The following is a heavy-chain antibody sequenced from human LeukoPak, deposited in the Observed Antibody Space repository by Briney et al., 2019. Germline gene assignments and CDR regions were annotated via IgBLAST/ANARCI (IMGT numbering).Heavy chain of an antibody. J-gene: IGHJ3*01. CDR2: VCIAGDT. CDR3: AREGRMGTADAFDV. CDR1: GFTFNNYE. V-gene: IGHV3-13*01. D-gene: IGHD1-14*01. Sequence: PGGSLRLSCAASGFTFNNYEMRWVRQTAGKGLEWVSAVCIAGDTFYAGSVKGRFSISRDNAESSLFLQMNSLRAGDTAVYYCAREGRMGTADAFDVWGQGTMVTVSS.